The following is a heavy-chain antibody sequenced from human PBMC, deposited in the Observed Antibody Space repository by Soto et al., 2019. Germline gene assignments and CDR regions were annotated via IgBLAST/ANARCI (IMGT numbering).Heavy chain of an antibody. CDR3: ARQYHSSGYWFDY. V-gene: IGHV4-31*03. CDR1: GGSINSDFYY. J-gene: IGHJ4*02. Sequence: QVQLQESGPGLVKPSQTLSLTCTVSGGSINSDFYYWTWIRQHPGKGLEWLGYIYYSGSTYYNPSLNSRITMSLDMSMNQFSLKLSSVTAADTAVYYCARQYHSSGYWFDYWGQGTLVTVSS. D-gene: IGHD3-22*01. CDR2: IYYSGST.